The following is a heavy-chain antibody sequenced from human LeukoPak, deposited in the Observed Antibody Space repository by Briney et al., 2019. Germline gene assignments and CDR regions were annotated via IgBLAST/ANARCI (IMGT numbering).Heavy chain of an antibody. D-gene: IGHD5-18*01. V-gene: IGHV1-8*03. CDR2: MNPNSGNT. CDR1: GYTFTSYD. J-gene: IGHJ6*02. CDR3: ARGSAGQLWSTGHPLGWVTGLLQGDYYYYYGMDV. Sequence: EASVKVSCKASGYTFTSYDINWVRQATGQGLEWMGWMNPNSGNTGYAQKFQGRVTITRNTSISTAYMELSSLRSEDTAVYYCARGSAGQLWSTGHPLGWVTGLLQGDYYYYYGMDVWGQGTTVTVSS.